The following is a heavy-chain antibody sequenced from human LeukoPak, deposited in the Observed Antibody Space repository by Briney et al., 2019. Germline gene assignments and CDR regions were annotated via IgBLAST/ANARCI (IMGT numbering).Heavy chain of an antibody. V-gene: IGHV4-4*09. CDR3: ARTVVVTAIHYFDY. D-gene: IGHD2-21*02. CDR2: IYTSGST. Sequence: PSETLSLTCTVSGGSISSYYWSWIRQPPGKGLEWIGYIYTSGSTNYNPSLKSRVTISVDTSKNQFSLKLSSVTAADTAVYYCARTVVVTAIHYFDYWGQGTLVTVSS. CDR1: GGSISSYY. J-gene: IGHJ4*02.